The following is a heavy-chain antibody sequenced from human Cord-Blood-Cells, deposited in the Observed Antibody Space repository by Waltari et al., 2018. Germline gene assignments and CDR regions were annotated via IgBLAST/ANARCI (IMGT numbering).Heavy chain of an antibody. CDR2: IYHSGST. D-gene: IGHD6-6*01. V-gene: IGHV4-38-2*02. CDR3: ARGEADGSSSWYFDL. Sequence: QVQLQESGPGLVKPSETLSLTCTVSGYSISSGYYWGWIRQPPGKGLEWIGSIYHSGSTYYTPSLKSRVTISVDTSKSQFSLKLSSVTAADTAVYYCARGEADGSSSWYFDLWGRGTLVTVSS. J-gene: IGHJ2*01. CDR1: GYSISSGYY.